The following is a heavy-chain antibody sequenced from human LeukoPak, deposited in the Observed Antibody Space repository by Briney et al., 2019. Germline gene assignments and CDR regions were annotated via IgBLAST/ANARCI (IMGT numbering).Heavy chain of an antibody. J-gene: IGHJ6*02. D-gene: IGHD4-11*01. CDR3: ARDSAYSNPERGYYYGMDV. V-gene: IGHV4-61*01. CDR2: IYYSGNT. Sequence: SETLSLTCTVSGDSVRSASSYWSWIRQPPGKGLEWIGYIYYSGNTNYNPSLKSRVTMSVDTSKNQFSLKLSSVTAADTAVYYCARDSAYSNPERGYYYGMDVWGQGTTVTVSS. CDR1: GDSVRSASSY.